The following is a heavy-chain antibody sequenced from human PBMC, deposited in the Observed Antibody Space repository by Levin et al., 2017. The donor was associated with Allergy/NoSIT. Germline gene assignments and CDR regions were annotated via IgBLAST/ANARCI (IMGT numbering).Heavy chain of an antibody. CDR2: IYWDDDK. V-gene: IGHV2-5*02. J-gene: IGHJ4*02. D-gene: IGHD2-2*01. CDR3: AHRLPDRGCGSTSCPTYFDY. Sequence: SGPTLVKPTQTLTLTCTFSGFSLSTSGVGVGWIRQPPGKALEWLALIYWDDDKRYSPSLKSRLTITQHTSRNQVVLTMTNMDPVDTAKYYCAHRLPDRGCGSTSCPTYFDYWGQGTLVTVSS. CDR1: GFSLSTSGVG.